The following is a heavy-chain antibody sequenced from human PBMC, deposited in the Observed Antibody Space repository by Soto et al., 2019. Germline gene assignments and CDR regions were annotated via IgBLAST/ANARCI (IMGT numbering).Heavy chain of an antibody. CDR3: ARAIPAARGNWFDP. J-gene: IGHJ5*02. D-gene: IGHD6-6*01. Sequence: SETLSLTCTVSGGSISSYYWSWIRQPPGKGLEWIGYIYYSGSTNYNPSLKSRVTISVDTSKNQFSLKLSSVTAADTAVYYCARAIPAARGNWFDPWGQGTLVTVS. V-gene: IGHV4-59*01. CDR2: IYYSGST. CDR1: GGSISSYY.